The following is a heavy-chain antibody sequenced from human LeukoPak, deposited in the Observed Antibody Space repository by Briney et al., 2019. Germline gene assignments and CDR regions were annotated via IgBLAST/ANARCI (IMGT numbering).Heavy chain of an antibody. J-gene: IGHJ6*02. CDR3: ARAVYYYGMDV. Sequence: SETLSLTCTVSGGPISSYYWSWIRQPPGKGREWIGYIYYSGSTNFNPSFKSRVTISADTSQNQFSLTPSSVTAADTAVYYCARAVYYYGMDVWGQGTTVTVSS. V-gene: IGHV4-59*01. CDR2: IYYSGST. CDR1: GGPISSYY.